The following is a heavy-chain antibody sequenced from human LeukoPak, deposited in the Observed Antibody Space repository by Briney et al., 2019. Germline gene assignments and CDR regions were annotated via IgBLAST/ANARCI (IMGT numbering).Heavy chain of an antibody. CDR1: GFTFSSYW. CDR3: ASTRIAAAGTYDY. D-gene: IGHD6-13*01. Sequence: GSLRLSCAASGFTFSSYWMSWVRQAPGKGLEWIGEIYHSGSTNYNPSLKSRVTISVDTSKNQFSLKLSSVTAADTAVYYCASTRIAAAGTYDYWGQGTLVTVSS. CDR2: IYHSGST. J-gene: IGHJ4*02. V-gene: IGHV4-4*02.